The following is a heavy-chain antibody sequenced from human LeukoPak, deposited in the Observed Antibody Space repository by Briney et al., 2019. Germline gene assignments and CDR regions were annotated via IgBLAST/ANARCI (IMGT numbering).Heavy chain of an antibody. CDR1: GGSISSYY. J-gene: IGHJ4*02. V-gene: IGHV4-59*01. D-gene: IGHD6-19*01. Sequence: SETLSLTCTVSGGSISSYYWSWIRQPPGKGLEWIGYIYYSGSTNYNPSLKSRVTISVDTSKNQFSLKLSSVTAADTAVYYCARELAVASFDYWGQGTLVTVSS. CDR2: IYYSGST. CDR3: ARELAVASFDY.